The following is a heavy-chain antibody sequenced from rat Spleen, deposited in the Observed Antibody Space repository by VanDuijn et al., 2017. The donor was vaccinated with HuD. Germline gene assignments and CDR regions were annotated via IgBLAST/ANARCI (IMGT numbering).Heavy chain of an antibody. CDR2: INYDGIST. CDR1: GFTFSDYY. J-gene: IGHJ4*01. CDR3: TRVMDA. V-gene: IGHV5-29*01. Sequence: EVQLVESDGGLVQPGRSLKLSCAASGFTFSDYYMAWVRQAPTKGLEWVATINYDGISTYYRDSVKGRFTISRDNAKSTLYLQMDSLRSEDTATYYCTRVMDAWGQGASVTVSS.